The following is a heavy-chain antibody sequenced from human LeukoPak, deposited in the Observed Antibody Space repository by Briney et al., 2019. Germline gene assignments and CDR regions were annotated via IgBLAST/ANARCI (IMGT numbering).Heavy chain of an antibody. CDR1: GGTFSSYA. CDR3: ARALAATTLDWYFDL. D-gene: IGHD2-15*01. CDR2: IIPIFGTA. J-gene: IGHJ2*01. Sequence: GASVKVSCKASGGTFSSYAISWVRQAPGQGLEWMGGIIPIFGTANYAQKFQGRVTITADKSTSTAYMELSSLRSEDTAVYYCARALAATTLDWYFDLWGRGTLVTVSS. V-gene: IGHV1-69*06.